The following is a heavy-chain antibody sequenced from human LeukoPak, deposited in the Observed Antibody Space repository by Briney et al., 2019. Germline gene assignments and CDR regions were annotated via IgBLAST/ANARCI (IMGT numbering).Heavy chain of an antibody. Sequence: SETLSLTCAVYGGSFSGYYWSWIRQPPGKGLEWIGEINHSGSTNYNPSLKSRVTISVDTSKNQFSLKLSSVTAADTAVYYCAREGYSSSWYGYNAFDIWGQGTMVTVSS. CDR1: GGSFSGYY. D-gene: IGHD6-13*01. CDR2: INHSGST. CDR3: AREGYSSSWYGYNAFDI. V-gene: IGHV4-34*01. J-gene: IGHJ3*02.